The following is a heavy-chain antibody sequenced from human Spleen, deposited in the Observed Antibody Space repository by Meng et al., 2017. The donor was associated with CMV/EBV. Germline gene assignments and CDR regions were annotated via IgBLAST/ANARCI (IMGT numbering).Heavy chain of an antibody. CDR1: GGDVNTFT. V-gene: IGHV1-69*02. CDR3: ARGADWHDP. J-gene: IGHJ5*02. Sequence: KVSCKPSGGDVNTFTITWVRQAPGQGLEWMGRIVPILNIKKYAERFQGRVTVTADKSTRTAYMELTSLGFEDTAVYYCARGADWHDPWGQGTLVTVSS. CDR2: IVPILNIK.